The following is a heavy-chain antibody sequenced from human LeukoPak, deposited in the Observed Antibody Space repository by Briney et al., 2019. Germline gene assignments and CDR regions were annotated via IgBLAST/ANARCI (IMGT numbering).Heavy chain of an antibody. CDR2: IIPISGTA. V-gene: IGHV1-69*05. J-gene: IGHJ4*02. Sequence: SVKVSCKASGYTFTGYYMHWVRQAPGQGLEWMGRIIPISGTANYAQKFQGRVTITTDESTSTAYMELSSLRSEDTAVYYCARDHGLPSGDPFDYWGQGTLVTVSS. CDR1: GYTFTGYY. D-gene: IGHD3-10*01. CDR3: ARDHGLPSGDPFDY.